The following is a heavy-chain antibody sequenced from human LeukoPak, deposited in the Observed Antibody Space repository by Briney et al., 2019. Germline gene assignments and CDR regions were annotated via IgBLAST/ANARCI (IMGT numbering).Heavy chain of an antibody. CDR2: IIPIFGTA. CDR1: GGTFSSYA. V-gene: IGHV1-69*05. D-gene: IGHD6-19*01. J-gene: IGHJ4*02. CDR3: ASSSSGLPQGY. Sequence: SVKVSCKASGGTFSSYAISWVRQAPGQGLEWMGGIIPIFGTANYAQKLQGRVTMTTDTSTSTAYMELRSLRSDDTAVYYCASSSSGLPQGYWGQGTLVTVSS.